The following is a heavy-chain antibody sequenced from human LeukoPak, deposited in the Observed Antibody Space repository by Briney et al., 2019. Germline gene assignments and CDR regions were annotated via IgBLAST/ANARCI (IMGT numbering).Heavy chain of an antibody. J-gene: IGHJ4*02. CDR3: VRPLFSAADF. V-gene: IGHV3-74*01. CDR1: GFTFSSSW. Sequence: QPGGSLRLSCAASGFTFSSSWMHWVRQAPGKGLVWVSRINTDGTITTYADSVKGRFTISRDNAKNTAYLQMNSLRAEDTAVYYCVRPLFSAADFWGQGTLVTVSS. CDR2: INTDGTIT. D-gene: IGHD2-15*01.